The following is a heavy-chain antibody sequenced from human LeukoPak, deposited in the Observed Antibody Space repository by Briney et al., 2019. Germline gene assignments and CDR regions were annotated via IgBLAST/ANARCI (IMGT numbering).Heavy chain of an antibody. Sequence: SATLSLTCSVSGDSISSRNWWTWVRQPPEKGLEWIGEIFHTRSTNYNPSVEGRVTISIDKSRNHFSLMLTSVTAADTALYYCARGMWFDTLFSAFDVWGQGTMVSVSS. CDR3: ARGMWFDTLFSAFDV. CDR2: IFHTRST. CDR1: GDSISSRNW. J-gene: IGHJ3*01. V-gene: IGHV4-4*02. D-gene: IGHD3-10*01.